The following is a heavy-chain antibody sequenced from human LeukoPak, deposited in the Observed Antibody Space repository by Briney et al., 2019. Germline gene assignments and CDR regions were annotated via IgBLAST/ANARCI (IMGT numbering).Heavy chain of an antibody. CDR1: GYTFTNYA. Sequence: APVKVSCKASGYTFTNYAIHWVRQAPGQRLEWLGWMNAGNGNTKYAQKLQGRIIITRDTSASTAYMELSSLRSEDTAVYYCARVYCSSTSCHYYFDYWGQGTLVTVSS. CDR2: MNAGNGNT. D-gene: IGHD2-2*01. J-gene: IGHJ4*02. V-gene: IGHV1-3*01. CDR3: ARVYCSSTSCHYYFDY.